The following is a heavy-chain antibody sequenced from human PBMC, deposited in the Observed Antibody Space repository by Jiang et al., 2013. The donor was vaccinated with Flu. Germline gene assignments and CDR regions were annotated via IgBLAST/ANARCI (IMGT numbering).Heavy chain of an antibody. CDR3: ARRGGYFDFLAYYYGMDV. D-gene: IGHD3-9*01. Sequence: PGLVKPSETLSLTCTVSGGSISSSSYYWGWIRQPPGKGLEWIGSIYYSGSTYYNPSLKSRVTISVDTSKNQLSLKLSSVTAADTAVYYCARRGGYFDFLAYYYGMDVWGQGTTVTVSS. J-gene: IGHJ6*02. CDR2: IYYSGST. V-gene: IGHV4-39*01. CDR1: GGSISSSSYY.